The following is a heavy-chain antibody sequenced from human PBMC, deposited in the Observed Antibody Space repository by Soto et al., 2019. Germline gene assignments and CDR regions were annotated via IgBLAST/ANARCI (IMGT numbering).Heavy chain of an antibody. J-gene: IGHJ4*02. CDR2: INPSGGST. Sequence: QVQLVQSGAEVKKPGASVKVSCKASGYTFTSYYMHWVRQAPGQGLEWMGIINPSGGSTSYAQKFQGRVTMTRDTSTSTVYMELSSLRSEDTAVYYCAREGYYYDSSLRASSGFDYWGQGTLVTVSS. D-gene: IGHD3-22*01. CDR1: GYTFTSYY. CDR3: AREGYYYDSSLRASSGFDY. V-gene: IGHV1-46*01.